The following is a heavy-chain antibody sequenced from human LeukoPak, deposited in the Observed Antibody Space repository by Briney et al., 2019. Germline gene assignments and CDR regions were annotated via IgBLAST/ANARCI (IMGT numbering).Heavy chain of an antibody. CDR2: IYTSGST. D-gene: IGHD3-22*01. V-gene: IGHV4-4*07. J-gene: IGHJ4*02. CDR1: GGSISSYY. Sequence: PSETLSLTCTVSGGSISSYYWSWIRQPAGKGLEWIGRIYTSGSTNYNPSLKSRVTMSVDTSKNQFSLKLSSVTAADTAVYYCARAVSKYYYDSSGYYLYYFDYWGQGTVVTVSS. CDR3: ARAVSKYYYDSSGYYLYYFDY.